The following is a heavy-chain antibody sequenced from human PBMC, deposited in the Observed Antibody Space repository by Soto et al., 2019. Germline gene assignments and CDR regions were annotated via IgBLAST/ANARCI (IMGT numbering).Heavy chain of an antibody. J-gene: IGHJ3*02. CDR1: GYTFTSYA. CDR3: ARGLTMVRGVILDAFDI. CDR2: INAGNGNT. V-gene: IGHV1-3*01. D-gene: IGHD3-10*01. Sequence: QVQLVQSGAEVKKPGASVKVSCKASGYTFTSYAMHWVRQAPGQRLEWTGWINAGNGNTKYSQKFQGRVTITRDTSASTAYMELSSLRSEDTAVYYCARGLTMVRGVILDAFDIWGQGTMVTVSS.